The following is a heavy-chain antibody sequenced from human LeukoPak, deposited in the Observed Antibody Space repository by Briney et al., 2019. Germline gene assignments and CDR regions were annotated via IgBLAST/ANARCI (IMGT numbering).Heavy chain of an antibody. J-gene: IGHJ4*02. Sequence: GESLKISCKGSGYSFTDYWIGWVRQMPGKGLEWMGIIYPGDSDTRYSPSFQGQVTISADKSISTAYLQWSSLKASDTARYYFARLSGYHSRGGNVHYDSWGRGTLLTVSP. CDR3: ARLSGYHSRGGNVHYDS. V-gene: IGHV5-51*01. CDR2: IYPGDSDT. D-gene: IGHD6-13*01. CDR1: GYSFTDYW.